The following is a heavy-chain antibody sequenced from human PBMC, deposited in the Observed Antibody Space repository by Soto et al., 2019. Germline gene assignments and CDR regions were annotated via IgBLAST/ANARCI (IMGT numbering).Heavy chain of an antibody. Sequence: PGGTLRLSCTASGFTFRRYGMSWVRQAPGKGLEWVAAIRGYDEATYYADSVKGRFTISRDKSKNTLYLQMNSLRAEDTAVYYSAAHITIFGVVILYGMDVWGQGTTVTVSS. CDR1: GFTFRRYG. CDR3: AAHITIFGVVILYGMDV. V-gene: IGHV3-23*01. CDR2: IRGYDEAT. D-gene: IGHD3-3*01. J-gene: IGHJ6*02.